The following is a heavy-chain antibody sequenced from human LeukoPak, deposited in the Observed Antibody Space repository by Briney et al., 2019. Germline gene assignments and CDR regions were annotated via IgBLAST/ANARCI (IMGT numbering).Heavy chain of an antibody. CDR3: ARDGGEKATEY. J-gene: IGHJ4*02. CDR1: GFTFNVYA. CDR2: ISSDGAYK. V-gene: IGHV3-30*04. D-gene: IGHD5-24*01. Sequence: PGGSLRLSCAASGFTFNVYAMHWVRQAPGKGLEWVAIISSDGAYKYYADSVKGRLTLSRDNSKNTLYLQMSSLGAEDTAVYYCARDGGEKATEYWGQGTRVTVSS.